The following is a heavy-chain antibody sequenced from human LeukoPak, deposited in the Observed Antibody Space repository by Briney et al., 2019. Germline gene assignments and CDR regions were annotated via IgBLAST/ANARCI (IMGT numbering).Heavy chain of an antibody. CDR1: GYTFTDYS. D-gene: IGHD6-25*01. CDR3: AVSLTTGGSYGMHV. Sequence: ASVTDSCKAPGYTFTDYSMHWVRQAPGQGLEWMGIINPSGGSTSYAQKFQGRVTMTRDTSTSTVYMELSSLRSEDTAVYYCAVSLTTGGSYGMHVWGQGATVTVSS. V-gene: IGHV1-46*03. CDR2: INPSGGST. J-gene: IGHJ6*02.